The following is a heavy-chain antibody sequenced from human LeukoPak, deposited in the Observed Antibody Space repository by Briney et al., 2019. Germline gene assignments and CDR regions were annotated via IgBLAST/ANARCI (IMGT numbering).Heavy chain of an antibody. CDR2: IKYDGSDK. CDR3: VRGGGSFDS. V-gene: IGHV3-7*04. Sequence: RGSLRLSCAASGFTFSGFWMSWVRQAPTKGLEWVANIKYDGSDKRCVDSVKGRFTVSRDNANNSLYLQMNSLRAEDTAVYYCVRGGGSFDSWGQGTLVTVSS. CDR1: GFTFSGFW. J-gene: IGHJ4*02. D-gene: IGHD3-16*01.